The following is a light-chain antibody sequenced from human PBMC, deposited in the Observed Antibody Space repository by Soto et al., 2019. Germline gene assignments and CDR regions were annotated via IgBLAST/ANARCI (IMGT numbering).Light chain of an antibody. CDR2: RAS. J-gene: IGKJ1*01. CDR3: QQYNNWPWT. V-gene: IGKV3-15*01. CDR1: QNIDIN. Sequence: EIVMTQSPATLSVSPGERATLSCRASQNIDINLVWYQQKPGQAHRLLIFRASTRATDITDRLSGSGYGTDGNLRISRLQSEDGAVYYGQQYNNWPWTYGQGTKWDIK.